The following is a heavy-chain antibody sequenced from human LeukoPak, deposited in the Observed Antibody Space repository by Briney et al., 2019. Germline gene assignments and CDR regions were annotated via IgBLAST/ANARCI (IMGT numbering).Heavy chain of an antibody. V-gene: IGHV3-9*01. CDR1: GFTFDDYA. CDR3: ARAAHEFLESPFDY. CDR2: ISWNSGSI. D-gene: IGHD3-3*01. Sequence: GGSLRLSCAASGFTFDDYAMHWVRQAPGKGLEWVSGISWNSGSIGYADSVKGRFTISRDNAKNSLYLQMNSLRAEDTALYYCARAAHEFLESPFDYWGQGTLVTVSS. J-gene: IGHJ4*02.